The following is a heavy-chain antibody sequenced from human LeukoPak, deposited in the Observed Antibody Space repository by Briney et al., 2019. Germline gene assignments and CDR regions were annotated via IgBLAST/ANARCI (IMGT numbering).Heavy chain of an antibody. V-gene: IGHV4-59*12. CDR3: ARETFSSGWKHYFDY. D-gene: IGHD6-19*01. CDR1: GGSISSYY. CDR2: IYYSGST. Sequence: SETLSLTCTVSGGSISSYYWSWIRQPPGKGLEWIGYIYYSGSTYYNPSLKSRVTISVDTSKNQFSLKLSSVTAADTAVYYCARETFSSGWKHYFDYWGQGTLVTVSS. J-gene: IGHJ4*02.